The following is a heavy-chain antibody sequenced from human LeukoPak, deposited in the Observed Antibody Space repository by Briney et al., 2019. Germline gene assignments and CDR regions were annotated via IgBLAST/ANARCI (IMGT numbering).Heavy chain of an antibody. V-gene: IGHV1-18*01. J-gene: IGHJ5*02. CDR3: ARIGEQHLLRWFDA. CDR1: GFTFTSYG. D-gene: IGHD3-10*01. CDR2: ISAYDGGT. Sequence: ASVKVSCKASGFTFTSYGFSWVRQAPGQGLEWMGWISAYDGGTKYEQKFQGRVTMTIDTSTSTVYMELRSLRTDDTAVYYCARIGEQHLLRWFDAWGQGTLVTVSS.